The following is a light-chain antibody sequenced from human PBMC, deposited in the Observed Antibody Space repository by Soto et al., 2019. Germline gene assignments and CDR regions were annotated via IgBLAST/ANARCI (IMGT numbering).Light chain of an antibody. J-gene: IGLJ1*01. V-gene: IGLV2-14*01. Sequence: QSALTQPASVSGSPGQSITISCTGTSSDVGGYNYVSWYQQHPGKAPKLMIYDVGNRPSGVSNRFSGSKSGNTASLTISWLQAEDEADYYCSSYTSSSTLVFGTGTKVTVL. CDR2: DVG. CDR1: SSDVGGYNY. CDR3: SSYTSSSTLV.